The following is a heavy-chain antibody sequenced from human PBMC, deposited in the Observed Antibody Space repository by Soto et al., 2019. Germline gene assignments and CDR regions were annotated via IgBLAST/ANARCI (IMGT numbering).Heavy chain of an antibody. CDR1: GFPFGSHA. D-gene: IGHD3-3*01. V-gene: IGHV3-23*01. CDR3: AKGKAHTLFGVDTLFDY. J-gene: IGHJ4*02. Sequence: GGSLRLSCAASGFPFGSHAMSWVRQAPGKGLEWVSLVSGNGGTTNYADSVKGRFTISRDNSQKTLYLQMNSLRAEDAAIYYCAKGKAHTLFGVDTLFDYWGQGTLVTVSS. CDR2: VSGNGGTT.